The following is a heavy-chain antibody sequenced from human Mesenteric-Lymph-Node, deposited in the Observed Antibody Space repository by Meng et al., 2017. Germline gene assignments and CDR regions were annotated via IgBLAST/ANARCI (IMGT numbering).Heavy chain of an antibody. CDR2: INAGNGNT. V-gene: IGHV1-3*01. Sequence: ASVKVSCKASGYTFTSYAMHWVRQAPGQRLEWMGWINAGNGNTKYSQKFQGRVTITRDTSASPAYMELSSLRSEDTAMYYCARDHLGGYSSSWTNTWGQGTLVTVSS. CDR1: GYTFTSYA. CDR3: ARDHLGGYSSSWTNT. D-gene: IGHD6-13*01. J-gene: IGHJ5*02.